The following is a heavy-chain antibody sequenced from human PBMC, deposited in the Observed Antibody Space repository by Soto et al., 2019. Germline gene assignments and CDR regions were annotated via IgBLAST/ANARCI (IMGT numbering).Heavy chain of an antibody. CDR2: ISTYSGNT. Sequence: ASVKVSCKASGYRFSSYGICWVRQAPGQGLQWMGWISTYSGNTNFAQDFRDRLTMTTDTSTNTAYMELRSLRSDDMTVYHCVRVNEGVYYDSSGYYDFWGQGTLVTVSS. CDR3: VRVNEGVYYDSSGYYDF. V-gene: IGHV1-18*03. D-gene: IGHD3-22*01. CDR1: GYRFSSYG. J-gene: IGHJ4*02.